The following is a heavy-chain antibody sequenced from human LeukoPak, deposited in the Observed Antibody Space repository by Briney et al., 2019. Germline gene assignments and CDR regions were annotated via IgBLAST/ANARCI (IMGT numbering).Heavy chain of an antibody. V-gene: IGHV3-48*02. CDR1: GFTFSRYS. CDR3: ARAAPYYYDSSGYSAFDS. J-gene: IGHJ3*02. D-gene: IGHD3-22*01. CDR2: ISSTSSTI. Sequence: QPGGSLRLSCAASGFTFSRYSMNWVRQAPGKGLEWVSYISSTSSTIYYADSVKGRFTISRDNAKNSLYLQMNGLRDEDTAVYYCARAAPYYYDSSGYSAFDSWGQGTMVTVSA.